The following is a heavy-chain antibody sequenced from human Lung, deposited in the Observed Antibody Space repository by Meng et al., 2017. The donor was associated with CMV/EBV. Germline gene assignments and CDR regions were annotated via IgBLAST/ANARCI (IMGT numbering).Heavy chain of an antibody. CDR1: GFNFSTYS. Sequence: LSLTCAASGFNFSTYSMNWVRQAPGKGLEWVSYITSSSSYIYYGDSVRGRFTISRDNAKNSLYLQMNSLRAEDTAVYYCAIYCSATTCPPGHDAFDMXGQGXMVTSSS. V-gene: IGHV3-21*01. CDR3: AIYCSATTCPPGHDAFDM. J-gene: IGHJ3*02. D-gene: IGHD2-2*01. CDR2: ITSSSSYI.